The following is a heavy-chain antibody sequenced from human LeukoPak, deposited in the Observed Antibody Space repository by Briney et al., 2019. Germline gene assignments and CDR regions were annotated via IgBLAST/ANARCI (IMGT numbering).Heavy chain of an antibody. J-gene: IGHJ4*02. Sequence: SETLSLTCAVYGGSFSGYYCSWIRQPPGKGLEWIGEINHSGSTNYNPSLKSRVTISVDTSKNQFSLKLSSVTAADTAVYYCARGGYDFWSGYFDPYYFDYWGQGTLVTVSS. CDR1: GGSFSGYY. CDR3: ARGGYDFWSGYFDPYYFDY. D-gene: IGHD3-3*01. V-gene: IGHV4-34*01. CDR2: INHSGST.